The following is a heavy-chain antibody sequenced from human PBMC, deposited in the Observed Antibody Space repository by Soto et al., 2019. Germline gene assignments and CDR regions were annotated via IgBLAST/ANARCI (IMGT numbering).Heavy chain of an antibody. Sequence: QVQLVESGGGLVRPGGSLRLSCEASGFTFRDYYMTWFRQAPGKGLEWLSYIDSSTKYTNYADSVKGRFTTSRDNAKNSLYLQMNSLRADDTAVYYCAREYYYTMDVWGQGTMVTVSS. J-gene: IGHJ6*02. V-gene: IGHV3-11*05. CDR2: IDSSTKYT. CDR3: AREYYYTMDV. CDR1: GFTFRDYY.